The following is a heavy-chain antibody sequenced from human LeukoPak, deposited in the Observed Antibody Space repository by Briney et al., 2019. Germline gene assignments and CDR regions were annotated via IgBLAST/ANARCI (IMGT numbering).Heavy chain of an antibody. D-gene: IGHD2-2*02. Sequence: GGSLRLSCAASGFTFSSYAMSWVRQAPGKGLEWVSAISGSGGSTYYADSVKGRFTISRDNSKNTLYLQMNSLRAEDTAVYYCAKRGSQYCSSTSCYINGNAFDIWGQGTMVTVSS. CDR3: AKRGSQYCSSTSCYINGNAFDI. V-gene: IGHV3-23*01. CDR1: GFTFSSYA. J-gene: IGHJ3*02. CDR2: ISGSGGST.